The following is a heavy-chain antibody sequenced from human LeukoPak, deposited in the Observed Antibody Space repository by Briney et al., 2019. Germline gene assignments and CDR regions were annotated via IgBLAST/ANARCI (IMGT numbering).Heavy chain of an antibody. CDR2: INQDGSEK. CDR1: GFTFSSYW. V-gene: IGHV3-7*01. Sequence: GGSLRLSCAASGFTFSSYWMNWVRQAPGKGLEWVANINQDGSEKYYVDSVKGRFSTSRDNAKNSLYLQMNSLRAEDTAVYYCARAGGTYYGIAFDIWGQGTMVTVSS. CDR3: ARAGGTYYGIAFDI. D-gene: IGHD1-26*01. J-gene: IGHJ3*02.